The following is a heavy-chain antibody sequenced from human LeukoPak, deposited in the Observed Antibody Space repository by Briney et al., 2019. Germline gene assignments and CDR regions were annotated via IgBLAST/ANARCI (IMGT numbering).Heavy chain of an antibody. D-gene: IGHD3-10*01. Sequence: GRSLRLSCAASGFTFDNYAMHWVRQPPGKGLEWVAGIDWNSGSTGYADSVKGRFTISRDNAKNSLYLQMNSLRAEDTAVYYCAKDGSVGGFGGPYWYFDLWGRGTLVTVSS. J-gene: IGHJ2*01. V-gene: IGHV3-9*01. CDR2: IDWNSGST. CDR3: AKDGSVGGFGGPYWYFDL. CDR1: GFTFDNYA.